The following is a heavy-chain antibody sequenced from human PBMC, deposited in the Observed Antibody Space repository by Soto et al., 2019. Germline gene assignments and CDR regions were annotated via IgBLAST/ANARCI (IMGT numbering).Heavy chain of an antibody. CDR2: VTPYKADT. CDR3: STDGPSNSGNLYAFDI. V-gene: IGHV1-18*04. CDR1: GYTLTNYG. Sequence: ASVKVSCKASGYTLTNYGVTWVRQAPGQGLEWLGRVTPYKADTNSAQNLQGRVTMATDTSTNTAYLELRSLRSDDTAVYFCSTDGPSNSGNLYAFDIWGQGTMVTVSS. J-gene: IGHJ3*02. D-gene: IGHD5-12*01.